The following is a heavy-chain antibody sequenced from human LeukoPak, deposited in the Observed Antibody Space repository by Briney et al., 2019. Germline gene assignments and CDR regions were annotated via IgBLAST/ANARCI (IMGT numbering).Heavy chain of an antibody. V-gene: IGHV3-23*01. CDR1: GFTFSSSN. D-gene: IGHD1-7*01. CDR2: ISGSGGST. J-gene: IGHJ4*02. Sequence: PGGSLRLSCAASGFTFSSSNMHWVRQAPGKGLEWVSAISGSGGSTYYADSVKGRFTISRDNSKNTLYLQMNSLRAEDTAVYYCAKGPQTTTYYFDYWGQGTLVTVSS. CDR3: AKGPQTTTYYFDY.